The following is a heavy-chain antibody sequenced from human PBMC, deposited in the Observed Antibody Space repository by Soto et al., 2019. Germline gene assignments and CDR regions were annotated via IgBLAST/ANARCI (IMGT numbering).Heavy chain of an antibody. Sequence: QVQLVDSGGGVVQPGRSLRLSCAASGFPFSSYAIHWVRQAPGKGLEWVAFISYDGSNTYYADSVRGRFSVSRDNSNNTLDLQMNSLRAEDTAVYYCARSRVGDGYNPLDYWGQGTLVTVSS. CDR1: GFPFSSYA. CDR3: ARSRVGDGYNPLDY. V-gene: IGHV3-30-3*01. CDR2: ISYDGSNT. D-gene: IGHD5-12*01. J-gene: IGHJ4*02.